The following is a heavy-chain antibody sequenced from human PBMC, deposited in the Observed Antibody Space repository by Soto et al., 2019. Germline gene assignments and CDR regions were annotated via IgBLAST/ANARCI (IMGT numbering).Heavy chain of an antibody. CDR2: ISANGASI. V-gene: IGHV3-23*01. Sequence: GGSLRLSCVGSGFTFRDHAMRWVRQAPGRGLEWVSAISANGASIQHADSVKGRFSASRDNAKNTVYLQMDNLRTEDSAVYYCAKDRYYDTPGWFDPWGQGSRVTVSS. D-gene: IGHD3-22*01. CDR3: AKDRYYDTPGWFDP. J-gene: IGHJ5*02. CDR1: GFTFRDHA.